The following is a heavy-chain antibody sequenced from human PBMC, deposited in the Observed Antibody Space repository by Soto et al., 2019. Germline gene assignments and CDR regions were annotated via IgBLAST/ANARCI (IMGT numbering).Heavy chain of an antibody. Sequence: LSLTCTVSGGSIYRSGYYWGWIRQPPGRGLEWIGNIDYNGVTYSNPSLKSRVTISRDTSKNQFSLKLTSVTAADTALYYCGKVLVGATGHTDSDSWGPGTLVTVSS. V-gene: IGHV4-39*01. CDR2: IDYNGVT. CDR3: GKVLVGATGHTDSDS. J-gene: IGHJ4*02. D-gene: IGHD2-15*01. CDR1: GGSIYRSGYY.